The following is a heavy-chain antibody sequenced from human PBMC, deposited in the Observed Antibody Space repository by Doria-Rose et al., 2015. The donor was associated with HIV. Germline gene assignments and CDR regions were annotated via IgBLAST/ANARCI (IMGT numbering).Heavy chain of an antibody. CDR1: GVSLSSPGMG. D-gene: IGHD6-13*01. V-gene: IGHV2-26*01. Sequence: QESGPVLVKPTETLTLTCTVSGVSLSSPGMGVSWIRQPPGKALEWLANIFSNDERSYKTSLQSRLTISRCTSKSQVFLTMTDMDPVDTATYYCARIKSSRWYHKYYFDFWGQGTLVIVSA. CDR2: IFSNDER. J-gene: IGHJ4*02. CDR3: ARIKSSRWYHKYYFDF.